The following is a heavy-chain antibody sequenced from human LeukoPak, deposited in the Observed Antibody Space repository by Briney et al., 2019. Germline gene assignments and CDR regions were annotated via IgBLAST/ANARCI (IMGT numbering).Heavy chain of an antibody. J-gene: IGHJ6*03. V-gene: IGHV4-59*01. Sequence: SETLSLTCTVSGGSITRYYWSWIRQPPGKGLEWIGYVYYSGSTNYNPSLKSRVAISVDTSKNQFSLKLSSVTAADTAVYYCARLLPIAARPYYYYYMDVWGKGTTVTVSS. CDR3: ARLLPIAARPYYYYYMDV. D-gene: IGHD6-6*01. CDR1: GGSITRYY. CDR2: VYYSGST.